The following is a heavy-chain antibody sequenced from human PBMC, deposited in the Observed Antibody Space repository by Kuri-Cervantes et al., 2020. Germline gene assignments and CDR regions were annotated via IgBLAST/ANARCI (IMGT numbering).Heavy chain of an antibody. CDR1: GGSFSGYY. CDR2: ISHSGST. J-gene: IGHJ6*03. V-gene: IGHV4-34*01. CDR3: ARDFQITAIAARPRGYYTDV. D-gene: IGHD6-6*01. Sequence: SETLSLTCAVYGGSFSGYYWTWIRQPPGKGLEWIGEISHSGSTNYNPSLKSRVTISLDTSKNQFSLKLSSVTAADTAVYYCARDFQITAIAARPRGYYTDVWGKGTTVTVSS.